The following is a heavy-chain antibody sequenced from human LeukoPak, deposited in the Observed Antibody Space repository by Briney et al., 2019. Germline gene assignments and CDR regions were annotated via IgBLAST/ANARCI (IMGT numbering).Heavy chain of an antibody. D-gene: IGHD3-16*01. CDR2: ISWNGGSA. Sequence: GGSLRLSCIASGTTLDDYGMTWVRQAPGKGLEWVSGISWNGGSAGYAGSVKGRFTVSRDKAKNTLYLEMNSLRVEDTAVYFCARGSAAMINWGQGTPVTVSS. CDR3: ARGSAAMIN. J-gene: IGHJ4*02. V-gene: IGHV3-20*04. CDR1: GTTLDDYG.